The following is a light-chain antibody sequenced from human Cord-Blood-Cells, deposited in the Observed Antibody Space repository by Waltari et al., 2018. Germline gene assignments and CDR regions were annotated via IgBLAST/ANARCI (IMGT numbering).Light chain of an antibody. V-gene: IGLV1-44*01. CDR2: SNN. CDR3: AAWDDSLNGYV. CDR1: SSNIGSNT. Sequence: QSVLTQPPSASGTPGQRVTISCSGSSSNIGSNTVNWYQQLPGTAPKLLIYSNNQRTSGVPDRFSGSKSGTSASLDISGLQSEDEADYYCAAWDDSLNGYVFGTGTKVTVL. J-gene: IGLJ1*01.